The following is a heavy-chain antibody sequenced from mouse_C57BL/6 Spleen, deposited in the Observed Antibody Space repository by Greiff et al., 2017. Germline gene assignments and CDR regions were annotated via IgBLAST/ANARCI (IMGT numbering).Heavy chain of an antibody. CDR3: ARDDGYYVRAMDY. CDR2: INPYNGGT. CDR1: GYTFTDYY. Sequence: VHVKQSGPVLVKPGASVKMSCKASGYTFTDYYMNWVKQSHGKSLEWIGVINPYNGGTSYNQKFKGKATLTVDKSSSTAYMELNSLTSDDSAVYYCARDDGYYVRAMDYWGQGTSVTVSS. V-gene: IGHV1-19*01. D-gene: IGHD2-3*01. J-gene: IGHJ4*01.